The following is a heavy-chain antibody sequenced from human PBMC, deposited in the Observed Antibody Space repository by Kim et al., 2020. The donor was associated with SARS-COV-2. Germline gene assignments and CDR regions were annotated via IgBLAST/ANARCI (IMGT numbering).Heavy chain of an antibody. J-gene: IGHJ4*02. Sequence: VKSRITINPDTSKNQFSLQLNSVTAEDTAVYYCAREDPYYYGSGSRYFDYWGQGTLVTVSS. D-gene: IGHD3-10*01. V-gene: IGHV6-1*01. CDR3: AREDPYYYGSGSRYFDY.